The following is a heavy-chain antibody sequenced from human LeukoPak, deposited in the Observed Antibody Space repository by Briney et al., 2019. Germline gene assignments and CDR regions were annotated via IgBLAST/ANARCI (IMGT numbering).Heavy chain of an antibody. Sequence: PGGSLRLSCAASGFTFSSYGMHWVRHAPGKGLEWVAVIWYDGSNKYYADSVKGRFTISRDNSKNTLYLQMNSLRAEDTAVYYCARDGDGYKFDYWGQGTLVTVSS. D-gene: IGHD5-12*01. CDR1: GFTFSSYG. V-gene: IGHV3-33*01. CDR2: IWYDGSNK. CDR3: ARDGDGYKFDY. J-gene: IGHJ4*02.